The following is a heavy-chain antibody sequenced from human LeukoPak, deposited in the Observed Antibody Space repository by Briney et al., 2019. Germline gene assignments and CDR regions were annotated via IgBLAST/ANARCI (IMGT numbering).Heavy chain of an antibody. D-gene: IGHD3-16*02. CDR3: ARGNTYYDYVWGSYRYTTNDYYFDY. Sequence: ASVKVSCKASGGTFSSYAISWVRQAPGQGLEWMGGIIPIFGTANYAQKFQGRVTITADVSTSTAYMELSSLRSEDTAAYYCARGNTYYDYVWGSYRYTTNDYYFDYWGQGTLVTVSS. CDR1: GGTFSSYA. CDR2: IIPIFGTA. V-gene: IGHV1-69*13. J-gene: IGHJ4*02.